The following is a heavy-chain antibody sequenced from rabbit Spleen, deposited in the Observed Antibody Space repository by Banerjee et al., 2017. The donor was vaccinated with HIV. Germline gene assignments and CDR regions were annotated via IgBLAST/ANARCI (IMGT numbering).Heavy chain of an antibody. CDR3: ARWGPGNGVVTNAFSL. CDR1: GFSFDSNHY. CDR2: MYTATGTT. D-gene: IGHD3-1*01. V-gene: IGHV1S40*01. Sequence: QSLEESGGDLVKPEGSLTLTCTASGFSFDSNHYMCWVRQAPGKGLEWIGCMYTATGTTWYASWVDGRFSISKTSSTTVTLQMTSLTVADTATYFCARWGPGNGVVTNAFSLWVPGTLVTVS. J-gene: IGHJ4*01.